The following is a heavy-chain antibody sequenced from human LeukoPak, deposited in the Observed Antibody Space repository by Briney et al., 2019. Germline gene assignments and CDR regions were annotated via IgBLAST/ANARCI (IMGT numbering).Heavy chain of an antibody. CDR1: GGSFSGYY. CDR3: AARDVLTGLHDY. CDR2: INHSGSI. D-gene: IGHD3-9*01. J-gene: IGHJ4*02. V-gene: IGHV4-34*01. Sequence: SETLSLTCAVYGGSFSGYYWSWIRQPPGKGLEWIGEINHSGSINYNPSLKSRVTISVDTSKSQFSLKLSSVTAADTAVYYCAARDVLTGLHDYWGQGTLVTVSS.